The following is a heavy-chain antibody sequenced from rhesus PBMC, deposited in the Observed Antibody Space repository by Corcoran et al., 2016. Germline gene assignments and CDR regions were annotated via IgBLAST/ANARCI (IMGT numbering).Heavy chain of an antibody. Sequence: QVQLQESGPGLVKPSETLSLTCAVSGGSVSSTNWWSWIRQTPGKGLEWIGYISGSSGNTYYNPYLKGRVTISTVTSKNQFSLKLSSVTAADTAVYYCAREALYSGNWGNYWGQGVLVTVSS. CDR2: ISGSSGNT. J-gene: IGHJ4*01. CDR1: GGSVSSTNW. D-gene: IGHD6-25*01. V-gene: IGHV4-65*01. CDR3: AREALYSGNWGNY.